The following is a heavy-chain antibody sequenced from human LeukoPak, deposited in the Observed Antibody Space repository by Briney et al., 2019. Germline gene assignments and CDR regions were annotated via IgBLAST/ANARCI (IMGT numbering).Heavy chain of an antibody. CDR1: GGSISSYY. Sequence: SETLSLTCTVSGGSISSYYWSWIRQPAGKGLEWIGRIYTSGSTNYNPSLKSRVTMSVDTSKNQFSLKLSSVTAADTAVYYCARSEAFGELIWKFDYWGQGTLVTVSS. CDR3: ARSEAFGELIWKFDY. V-gene: IGHV4-4*07. CDR2: IYTSGST. D-gene: IGHD3-10*01. J-gene: IGHJ4*02.